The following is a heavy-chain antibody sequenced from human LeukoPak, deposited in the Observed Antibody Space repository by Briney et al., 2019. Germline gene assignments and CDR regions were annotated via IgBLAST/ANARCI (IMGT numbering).Heavy chain of an antibody. Sequence: GGSLRLSCAASGFIFSTYWMTWVRQAPGKGLEWVANMKGDGSEKHCVDSVKGRFTISRDNARSLLYLEMNNLRPEDSAVYYCARPAYTAAYDLWGQGTLVTVSS. V-gene: IGHV3-7*01. CDR2: MKGDGSEK. J-gene: IGHJ3*01. CDR3: ARPAYTAAYDL. D-gene: IGHD3-16*01. CDR1: GFIFSTYW.